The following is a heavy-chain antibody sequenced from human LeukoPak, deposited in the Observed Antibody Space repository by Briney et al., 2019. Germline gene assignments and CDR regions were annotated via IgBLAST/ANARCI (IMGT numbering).Heavy chain of an antibody. Sequence: SETLSLTCTVSGYSISSGYYWGWIRQPPGKGLEWIGSIYHSGRTFYNPSLKSRVTISVDTSKNQFSLKLTSVTAADTAVYYCARRGLTMVRGVDYWGQGTLVTVSS. D-gene: IGHD3-10*01. CDR2: IYHSGRT. CDR1: GYSISSGYY. J-gene: IGHJ4*02. V-gene: IGHV4-38-2*02. CDR3: ARRGLTMVRGVDY.